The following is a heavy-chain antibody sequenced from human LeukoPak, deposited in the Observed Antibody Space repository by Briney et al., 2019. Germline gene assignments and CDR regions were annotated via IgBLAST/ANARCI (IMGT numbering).Heavy chain of an antibody. CDR3: ARESLGSSGYYRDY. J-gene: IGHJ4*02. Sequence: GGSLRLSCAASGFTFSSYWMSWVRQAPGKGLEWVANIKQDGSEKYYVDSVKGRFTISRDDAKNSLYLQMNSLRAEDTAVYYCARESLGSSGYYRDYWGQGTLVTVSS. D-gene: IGHD3-22*01. V-gene: IGHV3-7*01. CDR1: GFTFSSYW. CDR2: IKQDGSEK.